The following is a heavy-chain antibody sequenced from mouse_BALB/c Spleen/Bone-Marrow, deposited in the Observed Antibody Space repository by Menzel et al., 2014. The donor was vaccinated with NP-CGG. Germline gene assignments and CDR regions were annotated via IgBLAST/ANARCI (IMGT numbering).Heavy chain of an antibody. CDR3: ARGYSWYFDV. J-gene: IGHJ1*01. Sequence: EVQLQQSGPEPVKPGASVKISCKASGYTFTDYNMHWVKQSHGKSLEWIGYIYPYNSGTGYNQKFKSKATLTVDNSSSTAYMELRSLTSEDSAVYYCARGYSWYFDVWGAGTTVTVSS. D-gene: IGHD2-3*01. V-gene: IGHV1S29*02. CDR1: GYTFTDYN. CDR2: IYPYNSGT.